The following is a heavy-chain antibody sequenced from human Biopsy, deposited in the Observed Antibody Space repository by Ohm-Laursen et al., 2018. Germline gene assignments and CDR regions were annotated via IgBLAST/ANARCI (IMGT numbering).Heavy chain of an antibody. J-gene: IGHJ4*02. CDR1: GDSVTKYY. Sequence: GTLSLTCTVSGDSVTKYYWSWIRQPPGKGLEWIGHIYYSVMTNYNPSLQSRVSISVDTSRNQVSLTLTSVTAADTAVYFCARARAYSDFWGGPKDYWGQGILVTVSS. CDR3: ARARAYSDFWGGPKDY. V-gene: IGHV4-59*02. CDR2: IYYSVMT. D-gene: IGHD3-3*01.